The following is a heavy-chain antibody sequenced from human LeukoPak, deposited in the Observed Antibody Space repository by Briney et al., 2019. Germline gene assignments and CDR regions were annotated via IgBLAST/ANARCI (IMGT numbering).Heavy chain of an antibody. J-gene: IGHJ4*02. Sequence: PGGSLRLSCEGSGFSFSEYWMSWVRQAPGKGLEWVASVKQGGREKYYVDSVKGRFDISRDDAKNTVSLQVNSLRAEDTAVYYCAKGSHFANCGQGTLVTVSS. CDR2: VKQGGREK. CDR3: AKGSHFAN. V-gene: IGHV3-7*03. CDR1: GFSFSEYW.